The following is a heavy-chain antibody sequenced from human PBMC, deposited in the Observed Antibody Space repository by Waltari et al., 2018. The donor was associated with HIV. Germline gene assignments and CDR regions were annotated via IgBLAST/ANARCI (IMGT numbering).Heavy chain of an antibody. CDR2: IKQDGSEK. Sequence: EVQLVESGGGLVQPGGSLRLSCAASGFTFSTYWMSGVRQAPGKGLEWVANIKQDGSEKYYVDSVKGRFTISRDNAKNSLYLQMNSLRAEDTAVYYCARMIVVVVAATGAFESWGQGTMVTVSS. V-gene: IGHV3-7*01. CDR3: ARMIVVVVAATGAFES. CDR1: GFTFSTYW. J-gene: IGHJ3*02. D-gene: IGHD2-15*01.